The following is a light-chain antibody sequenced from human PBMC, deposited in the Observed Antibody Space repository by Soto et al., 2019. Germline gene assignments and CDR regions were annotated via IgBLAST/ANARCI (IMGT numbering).Light chain of an antibody. CDR3: QQYNSDSKK. J-gene: IGKJ1*01. CDR1: QSISSW. V-gene: IGKV1-5*01. CDR2: DAS. Sequence: DIQMTQSPSTLSASVGDRFTITCRASQSISSWLAWYQQKPGKAPKLLIYDASSLDGGVPSRFSGSGSGTEFTLTISSLQPDDFATYYCQQYNSDSKKFGPGTKV.